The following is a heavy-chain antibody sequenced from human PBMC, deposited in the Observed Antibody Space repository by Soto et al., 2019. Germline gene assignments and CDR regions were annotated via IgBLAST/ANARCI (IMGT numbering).Heavy chain of an antibody. CDR1: GFTFSRYA. D-gene: IGHD2-2*01. CDR2: ITNNGGDT. CDR3: TKGSASSRPYYFDF. V-gene: IGHV3-23*01. J-gene: IGHJ4*02. Sequence: EVQLLESGGGFVQPGGSLRLSCAASGFTFSRYAMSWVRQAPGKGLEWVSAITNNGGDTYHSDSVKGRFTISRDNSKSTLYMQMDSLTAEDTAIYYCTKGSASSRPYYFDFRGQGALVTVSS.